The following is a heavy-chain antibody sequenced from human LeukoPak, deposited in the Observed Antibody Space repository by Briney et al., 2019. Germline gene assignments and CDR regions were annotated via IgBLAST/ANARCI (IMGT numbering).Heavy chain of an antibody. CDR3: ARDGGGYYFDY. D-gene: IGHD3-16*01. Sequence: ASVKASCKASGGTFSSYAISWVRQAPGQGLEWMGRIIPILGIANYAQKFQGRVTITADKSTSTAYMELSSLRSEDTAVYYCARDGGGYYFDYWGQGTLVTVSS. CDR2: IIPILGIA. CDR1: GGTFSSYA. V-gene: IGHV1-69*04. J-gene: IGHJ4*02.